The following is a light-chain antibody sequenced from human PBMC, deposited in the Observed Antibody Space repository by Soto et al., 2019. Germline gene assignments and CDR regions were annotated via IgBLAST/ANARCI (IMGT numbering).Light chain of an antibody. CDR3: QQYITYFPYT. CDR2: DAS. Sequence: DIQMTQSPSTLSASVGDRVTITCRASQSVSVWLAWYQQKPGKAPKLLISDASSLQRGVPSRFSGSGSGTDFTLIISSLQPDDFATYYCQQYITYFPYTFGQGTKVEIK. J-gene: IGKJ2*01. V-gene: IGKV1-5*01. CDR1: QSVSVW.